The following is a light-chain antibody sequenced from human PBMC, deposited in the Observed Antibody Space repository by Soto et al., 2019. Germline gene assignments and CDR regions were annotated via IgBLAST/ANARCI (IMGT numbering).Light chain of an antibody. J-gene: IGKJ2*01. V-gene: IGKV3-20*01. Sequence: EVVLTQSPGTLSLSPGERATLSCRASQTVSNNYLAWYQQKPGQAPRHLLFGSSDRATGIPDRFSGSGSGTDFTLPISRLEPEDFALYYCQQYGSSPPYTFGQGTKLQIQ. CDR1: QTVSNNY. CDR2: GSS. CDR3: QQYGSSPPYT.